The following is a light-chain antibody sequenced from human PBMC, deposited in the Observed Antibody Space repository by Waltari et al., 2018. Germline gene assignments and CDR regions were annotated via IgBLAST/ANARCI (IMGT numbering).Light chain of an antibody. CDR3: CSYGSSPWV. J-gene: IGLJ3*02. CDR2: DVT. Sequence: QSALTQPASVSGSPGQSITISCPGTNSDIGSFNLVSWYQQHPDKAPKLIIYDVTKRPSGVSNRFSASKSGNTASLTISGLQAEDEADYFCCSYGSSPWVFGGGTKLTVL. CDR1: NSDIGSFNL. V-gene: IGLV2-23*02.